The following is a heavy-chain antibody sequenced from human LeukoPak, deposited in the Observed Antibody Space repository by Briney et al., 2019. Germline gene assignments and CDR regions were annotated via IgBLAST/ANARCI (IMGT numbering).Heavy chain of an antibody. CDR1: GFTFDDYA. J-gene: IGHJ4*02. CDR2: ISWNSGSI. CDR3: AKWVGYSYGYNY. D-gene: IGHD5-18*01. V-gene: IGHV3-9*01. Sequence: PGGSLRLSCAASGFTFDDYAMHWVRQAPGKGLEWVSGISWNSGSIGYADSVKGRFTISRDNAKNSLYLQMNSLRAEDTAVYYCAKWVGYSYGYNYWGQGTLVTVSS.